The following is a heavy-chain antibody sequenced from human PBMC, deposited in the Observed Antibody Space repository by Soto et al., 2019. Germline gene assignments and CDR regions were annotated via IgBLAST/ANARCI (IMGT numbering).Heavy chain of an antibody. CDR1: GYTFTGYY. CDR2: INPNSGGT. D-gene: IGHD3-3*01. V-gene: IGHV1-2*04. J-gene: IGHJ6*03. CDR3: ARGGRITIFGVVISSDYYYYMDV. Sequence: ASVKVSCKASGYTFTGYYMHWVRQAPGQGLEWMGWINPNSGGTNYAQKFQGWVTMTRDTSISTAYMELSRLRSDDTAVYYCARGGRITIFGVVISSDYYYYMDVWGKGTTVTVSS.